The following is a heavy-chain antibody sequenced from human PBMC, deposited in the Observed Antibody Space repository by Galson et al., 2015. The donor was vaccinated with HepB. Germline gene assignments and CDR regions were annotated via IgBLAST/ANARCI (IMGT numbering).Heavy chain of an antibody. CDR2: ISYDGSNK. D-gene: IGHD6-19*01. CDR1: GFTFSSYG. Sequence: SLRLSCAASGFTFSSYGMHWVRQAPGKGLEWVAVISYDGSNKYYADSVKGRFTISRDNSKNTLYLQMNSLRAEDTAVYYCAKRKGPPRQWLVQWGQGTLVTVSS. V-gene: IGHV3-30*18. J-gene: IGHJ4*02. CDR3: AKRKGPPRQWLVQ.